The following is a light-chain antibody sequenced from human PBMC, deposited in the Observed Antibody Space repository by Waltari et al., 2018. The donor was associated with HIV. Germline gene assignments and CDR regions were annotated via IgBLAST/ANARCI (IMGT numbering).Light chain of an antibody. J-gene: IGKJ1*01. CDR2: KAS. CDR3: QQYDSYLWT. V-gene: IGKV1-5*03. CDR1: QSISSW. Sequence: DIQMTQSPSTLSASVGDRVTITCRASQSISSWLAWYQQKPGKAPKLLIYKASTLESGVPSRFRGSGSGTEFTLTISSLKPDDFATYYCQQYDSYLWTFGQGTKVE.